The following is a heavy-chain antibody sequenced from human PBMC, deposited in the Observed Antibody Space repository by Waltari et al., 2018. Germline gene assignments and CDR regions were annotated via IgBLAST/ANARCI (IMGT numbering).Heavy chain of an antibody. V-gene: IGHV4-38-2*01. CDR3: ARQGWGSTAGYYFDY. Sequence: QVQLQESGPGLVKPSETLSLTCAVSGYSISSGYYWGWIRQPPGKGLGWIGGIYHSGATYNNPSSKSRVTIPVDTSKNQLSLKLSSVTAADTAVYYCARQGWGSTAGYYFDYWGQGTLVTVSS. D-gene: IGHD2-2*01. CDR1: GYSISSGYY. J-gene: IGHJ4*02. CDR2: IYHSGAT.